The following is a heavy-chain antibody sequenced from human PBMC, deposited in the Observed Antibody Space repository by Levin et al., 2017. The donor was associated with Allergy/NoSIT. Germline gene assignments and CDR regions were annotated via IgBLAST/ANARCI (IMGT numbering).Heavy chain of an antibody. CDR2: ISSGGETA. V-gene: IGHV3-23*01. CDR1: GFTFSHYA. D-gene: IGHD6-19*01. J-gene: IGHJ5*02. Sequence: GESLKISCAASGFTFSHYAMSWVRPAPGKGLELVSEISSGGETAYYADSVEGRFTISRDNSRNTVYLQMNSLRAADTAVYYCAKGTAYSSGWYFWFDPWGQGTLVTVSS. CDR3: AKGTAYSSGWYFWFDP.